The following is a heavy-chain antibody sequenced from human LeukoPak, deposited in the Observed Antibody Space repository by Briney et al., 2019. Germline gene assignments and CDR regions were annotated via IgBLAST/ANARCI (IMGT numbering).Heavy chain of an antibody. V-gene: IGHV4-39*07. CDR2: IYYSGST. CDR3: ARERYCSSTSCYEDFDY. Sequence: SETLSLTCTVSGGSISSSSYYWGWIRQPPGKGLEWIGSIYYSGSTYYNPSLKSRVTISVDTPKNQFSLKLSSVTAADTAVYYCARERYCSSTSCYEDFDYWGQGTLVTVSS. J-gene: IGHJ4*02. CDR1: GGSISSSSYY. D-gene: IGHD2-2*01.